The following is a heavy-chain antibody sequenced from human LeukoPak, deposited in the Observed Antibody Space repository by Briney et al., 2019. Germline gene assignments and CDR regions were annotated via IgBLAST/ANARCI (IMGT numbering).Heavy chain of an antibody. D-gene: IGHD2-21*02. Sequence: GGSLRLSCAASGFTFSIYAMMWVRQAPGKGLEWVSTISGSGDGTSYAGSVKGRFTIPRDNSKNTLYLEVNSLRAEDTAVYYCAKGAYCGGDCYSYFEYWGQGTLVTVSS. CDR1: GFTFSIYA. V-gene: IGHV3-23*01. J-gene: IGHJ4*02. CDR2: ISGSGDGT. CDR3: AKGAYCGGDCYSYFEY.